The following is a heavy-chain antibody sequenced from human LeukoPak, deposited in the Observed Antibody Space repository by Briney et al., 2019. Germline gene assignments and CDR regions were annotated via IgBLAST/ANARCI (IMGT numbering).Heavy chain of an antibody. J-gene: IGHJ4*02. Sequence: GASVKVSCKASGYTFTSYGISWVRQAPGQGLEWVGWISAYNGNTNYAQKLQGRVTMTTDTSTSTAYMELRSLRSDDTAVYYCARSNYDSSGYYTGYFDYWGQGTLVTVSS. V-gene: IGHV1-18*01. CDR3: ARSNYDSSGYYTGYFDY. CDR1: GYTFTSYG. CDR2: ISAYNGNT. D-gene: IGHD3-22*01.